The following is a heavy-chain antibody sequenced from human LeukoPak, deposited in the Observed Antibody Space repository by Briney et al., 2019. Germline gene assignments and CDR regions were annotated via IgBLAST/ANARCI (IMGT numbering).Heavy chain of an antibody. J-gene: IGHJ4*02. Sequence: GSLRLSCAASGFTVSSNYMSWIRQPPGKGLEWIGYISYSGSTSYNPSLKSRVTISLDTSKNHLSLKLSSVTASDTAVYYCARPIIPRYSSGWYYWGQGTLVTVSS. D-gene: IGHD6-19*01. V-gene: IGHV4-59*08. CDR2: ISYSGST. CDR1: GFTVSSNY. CDR3: ARPIIPRYSSGWYY.